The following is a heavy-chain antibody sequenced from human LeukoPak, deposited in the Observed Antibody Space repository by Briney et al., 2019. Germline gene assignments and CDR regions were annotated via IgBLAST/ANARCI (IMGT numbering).Heavy chain of an antibody. CDR1: GFTFSSYA. CDR3: AREVVIFPDYYYYGMDV. V-gene: IGHV3-23*01. D-gene: IGHD2/OR15-2a*01. CDR2: ISGSGGST. J-gene: IGHJ6*02. Sequence: GGSLRLPCAASGFTFSSYAMSWVRQAPGKGLEWVSAISGSGGSTYYADSVKGRFTISRDNSKNTLFLQMNSLRADDMAVYYCAREVVIFPDYYYYGMDVWGQGTTVTVSS.